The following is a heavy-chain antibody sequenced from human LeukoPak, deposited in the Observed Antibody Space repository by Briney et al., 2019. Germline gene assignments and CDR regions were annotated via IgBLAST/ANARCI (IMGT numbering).Heavy chain of an antibody. CDR3: ARQTAMGRSGDY. Sequence: GESLKISWKASGYSFTSYWIGWVRQMPGKGLEWMGIIDPSDSETRYTPSFQGQVTISVDKPLTTADLQWNSLKASDTAMYYCARQTAMGRSGDYWGQGTLVTVSS. CDR1: GYSFTSYW. J-gene: IGHJ4*02. D-gene: IGHD5-18*01. V-gene: IGHV5-51*01. CDR2: IDPSDSET.